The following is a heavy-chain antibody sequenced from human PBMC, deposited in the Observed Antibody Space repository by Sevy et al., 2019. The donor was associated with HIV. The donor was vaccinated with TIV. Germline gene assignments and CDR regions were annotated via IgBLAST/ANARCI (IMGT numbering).Heavy chain of an antibody. D-gene: IGHD3-22*01. Sequence: GGSLILSCAASGFTFSSYAMSWVRQAPGKGLEWVSAISGSGGSTYYADSVKGRFTISRDNSKNTLYLQMNSLRAEDTAVYYCAKDYYDSSGYSPDYFDYWGQGTLVTVSS. CDR1: GFTFSSYA. CDR2: ISGSGGST. J-gene: IGHJ4*02. V-gene: IGHV3-23*01. CDR3: AKDYYDSSGYSPDYFDY.